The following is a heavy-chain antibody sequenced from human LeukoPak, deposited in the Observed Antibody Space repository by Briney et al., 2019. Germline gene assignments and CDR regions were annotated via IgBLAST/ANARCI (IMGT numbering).Heavy chain of an antibody. Sequence: QTGGSLRLSCAASGFTFSNYAMSWVRQATGKGLEWVSVIGTSGDTYYAGSVKGRFTISRENAKNSLYLQMNSLTAGDTAVYFCSRVGSSGWPNYFDSWGQGTLVTVSS. D-gene: IGHD6-19*01. J-gene: IGHJ4*02. CDR1: GFTFSNYA. V-gene: IGHV3-13*04. CDR2: IGTSGDT. CDR3: SRVGSSGWPNYFDS.